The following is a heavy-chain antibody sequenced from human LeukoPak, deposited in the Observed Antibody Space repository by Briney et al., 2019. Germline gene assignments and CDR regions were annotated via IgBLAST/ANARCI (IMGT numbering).Heavy chain of an antibody. CDR2: FYRDGNI. Sequence: GGSLRLSCAASGFTVSSDSMTWVRQAPGKGLEWVAVFYRDGNIDYVDSVKGRFTISRDDSKNTVDLQMNGLRAEDTAVYYCVRDQDGGGTGSFDNWGQGTLVTVSS. V-gene: IGHV3-53*05. CDR3: VRDQDGGGTGSFDN. J-gene: IGHJ4*02. D-gene: IGHD2-21*01. CDR1: GFTVSSDS.